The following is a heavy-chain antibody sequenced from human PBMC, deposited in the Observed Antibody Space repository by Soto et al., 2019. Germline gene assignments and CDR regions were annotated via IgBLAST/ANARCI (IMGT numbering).Heavy chain of an antibody. Sequence: QVQLVQSGAEVKKPGSSVKVSCKASGGTFSSYAISWVRQAPGQGLEWMGGIIPIFGTADYAQKFQGSVTITAGEYTSTAYMELCSRRSEDTAVYYCARDSGGTTVAFGMEVWGQGTTVTVSS. CDR1: GGTFSSYA. J-gene: IGHJ6*02. CDR2: IIPIFGTA. V-gene: IGHV1-69*01. D-gene: IGHD4-17*01. CDR3: ARDSGGTTVAFGMEV.